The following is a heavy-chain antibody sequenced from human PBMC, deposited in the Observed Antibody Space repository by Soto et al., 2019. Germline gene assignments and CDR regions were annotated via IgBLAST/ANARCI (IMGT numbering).Heavy chain of an antibody. Sequence: GGSLRLSCAASGFTFSSYGMHWVRQAPGKGLEWVAVISYDGSNKYYADSVKGRFTISRDNSKNTLYLQMNSLRAEDTAVYYCAKDNWNDYYYYGMDVWGQGTTVTVSS. D-gene: IGHD1-20*01. CDR1: GFTFSSYG. CDR2: ISYDGSNK. J-gene: IGHJ6*02. V-gene: IGHV3-30*18. CDR3: AKDNWNDYYYYGMDV.